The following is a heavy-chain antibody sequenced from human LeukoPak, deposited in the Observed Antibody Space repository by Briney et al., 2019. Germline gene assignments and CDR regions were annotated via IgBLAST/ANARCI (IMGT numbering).Heavy chain of an antibody. V-gene: IGHV4-30-2*01. D-gene: IGHD3-22*01. CDR1: GGSISSGGYS. Sequence: SETLSLTCAVSGGSISSGGYSWSWIRQPPGKGLEWIGYIYHSGSTYYNPSLKSRVTISVDTSKNQFSLKLSSVTAADTAVYYCASLDYYDSSGSPFDYWGQGTLVTVSS. CDR3: ASLDYYDSSGSPFDY. CDR2: IYHSGST. J-gene: IGHJ4*02.